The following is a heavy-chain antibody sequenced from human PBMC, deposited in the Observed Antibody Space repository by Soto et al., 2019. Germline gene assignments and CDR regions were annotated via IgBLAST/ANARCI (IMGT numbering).Heavy chain of an antibody. D-gene: IGHD5-18*01. CDR3: ARDFRGYSYGSSPQIY. Sequence: SVKVSCKASGGTFSSYAISWVRQAPGQGLEWMGGIIPIFGTANYAQKFQGRVTITADESTSTAYMELSSLRSEDTAVYYCARDFRGYSYGSSPQIYWGQGTLLTVSS. V-gene: IGHV1-69*13. CDR1: GGTFSSYA. J-gene: IGHJ4*02. CDR2: IIPIFGTA.